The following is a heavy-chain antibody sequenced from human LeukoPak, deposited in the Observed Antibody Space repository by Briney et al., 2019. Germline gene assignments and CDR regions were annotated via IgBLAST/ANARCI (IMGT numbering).Heavy chain of an antibody. J-gene: IGHJ6*04. CDR2: INHSGST. CDR3: ARGLYYYGSGSYYSPPWYYYYGMDV. Sequence: SETLSLTCAVYGGSFSGYYWSWIRQPPGKGLEWIGEINHSGSTNYNPSLKSRVTISVDTSKNQFSLKLNSVTAADTAVYYCARGLYYYGSGSYYSPPWYYYYGMDVWGKGTTVTVSS. CDR1: GGSFSGYY. D-gene: IGHD3-10*01. V-gene: IGHV4-34*01.